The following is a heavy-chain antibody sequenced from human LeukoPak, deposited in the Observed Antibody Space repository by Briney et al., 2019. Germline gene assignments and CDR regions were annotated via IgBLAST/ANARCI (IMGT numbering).Heavy chain of an antibody. CDR2: IRSKANNYAT. CDR3: TLGDSGTRDY. Sequence: GGSLRLSCATSGFTFSGSAMHWVRQASGKGLEWVGRIRSKANNYATAYAASVKGRFTTSRDDSRNTAYLQMNSLKTEDTAVYYCTLGDSGTRDYWGQGTLVTVSS. J-gene: IGHJ4*02. CDR1: GFTFSGSA. D-gene: IGHD1-26*01. V-gene: IGHV3-73*01.